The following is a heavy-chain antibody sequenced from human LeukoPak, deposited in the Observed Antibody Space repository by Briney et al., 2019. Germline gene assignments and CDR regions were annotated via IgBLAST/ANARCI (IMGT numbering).Heavy chain of an antibody. Sequence: SQTLSLTCTVSGGSISSGSYYWSWIRQPAGKGLEWIGRIYTSGSTNYNPSLKSRVTISVDTSKNQFSLKLSSVTAADTAVYYCASRGYSYGLSPYYMDVWGKGTTVTVSS. J-gene: IGHJ6*03. CDR3: ASRGYSYGLSPYYMDV. V-gene: IGHV4-61*02. CDR2: IYTSGST. CDR1: GGSISSGSYY. D-gene: IGHD5-18*01.